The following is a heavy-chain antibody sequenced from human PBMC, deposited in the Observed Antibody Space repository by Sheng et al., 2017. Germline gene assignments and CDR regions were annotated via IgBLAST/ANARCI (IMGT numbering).Heavy chain of an antibody. CDR2: ISGTGNST. CDR1: GSTFSSYA. J-gene: IGHJ5*02. V-gene: IGHV3-23*01. D-gene: IGHD6-13*01. Sequence: EVQLLESGGGLVQPGGSLRLSCAASGSTFSSYAMSWVRQAPGKGLEWVSAISGTGNSTYYADSVKGRFTISRDNSKNTLYLEMNSLRAEDTALYYCAKLWSAAGGNWFDPWGQGTLVTVSS. CDR3: AKLWSAAGGNWFDP.